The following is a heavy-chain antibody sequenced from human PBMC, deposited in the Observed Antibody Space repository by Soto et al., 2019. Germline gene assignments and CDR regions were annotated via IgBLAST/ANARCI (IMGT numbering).Heavy chain of an antibody. V-gene: IGHV1-8*01. Sequence: ASVKVSCKASGYTFTSYDINWVRQATGQGLEWMGWMNPNSGNTGYAQKFQGRVTMTRNTSISTAYMELSSLRSEDTAVYYCATGPDYSNYYFDYWGQGTLVTVSS. CDR2: MNPNSGNT. D-gene: IGHD4-4*01. J-gene: IGHJ4*02. CDR3: ATGPDYSNYYFDY. CDR1: GYTFTSYD.